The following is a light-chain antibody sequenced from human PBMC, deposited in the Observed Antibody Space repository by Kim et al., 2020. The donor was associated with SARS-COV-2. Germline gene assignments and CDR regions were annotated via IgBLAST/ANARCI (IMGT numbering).Light chain of an antibody. CDR3: QQYSIYWT. Sequence: SASVGDRVTITCRASQCISSALAWYQQKPGKAPNLLIYGASSLESAVPSRFSGTGSGTEFTLTISSLQPDDVATYYCQQYSIYWTFGQGTKVDIK. CDR1: QCISSA. CDR2: GAS. J-gene: IGKJ1*01. V-gene: IGKV1-13*02.